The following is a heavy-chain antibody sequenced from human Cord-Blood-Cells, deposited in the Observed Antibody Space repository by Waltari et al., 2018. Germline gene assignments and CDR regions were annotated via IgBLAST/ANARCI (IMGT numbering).Heavy chain of an antibody. D-gene: IGHD1-26*01. CDR2: FDPEDGET. CDR3: ATGEQWELPFPYY. V-gene: IGHV1-24*01. J-gene: IGHJ4*02. CDR1: GYTLTELS. Sequence: QVQLVQSGAEVKKPGASVKVSCKVSGYTLTELSMHWVRQAPGKGLEWMGGFDPEDGETIYAQKFQGRVTMTEVTSTDTAYMELSSLRSEDTAVYYCATGEQWELPFPYYWGQGTLVTVSS.